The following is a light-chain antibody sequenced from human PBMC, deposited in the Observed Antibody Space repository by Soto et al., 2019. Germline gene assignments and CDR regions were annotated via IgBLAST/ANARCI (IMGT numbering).Light chain of an antibody. CDR2: DVS. Sequence: QSVLTQPASVSGSPGQSITISCTGTSSDVGGYNYVSWYQSHPGKAPKLIIYDVSNRPSGVSDRFSGSKSGNTASLTISGLQAEDEADYYCSSYTSSISYVFGTGTKVTVL. CDR3: SSYTSSISYV. J-gene: IGLJ1*01. CDR1: SSDVGGYNY. V-gene: IGLV2-14*03.